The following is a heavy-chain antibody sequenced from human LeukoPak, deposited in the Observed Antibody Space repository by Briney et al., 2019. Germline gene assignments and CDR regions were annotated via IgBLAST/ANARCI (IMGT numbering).Heavy chain of an antibody. CDR3: AKDYCRDGNCPFPFLDS. V-gene: IGHV3-21*04. D-gene: IGHD2-15*01. Sequence: GGSLRLSCAASGFTFSSYWMHWVRQAPGKGLEWVSSISSSSSYIYYADSVKGRFTISRDNAKNTVYMQMSSLRAEDTATYYCAKDYCRDGNCPFPFLDSWGQGTLVTVSS. CDR2: ISSSSSYI. J-gene: IGHJ4*02. CDR1: GFTFSSYW.